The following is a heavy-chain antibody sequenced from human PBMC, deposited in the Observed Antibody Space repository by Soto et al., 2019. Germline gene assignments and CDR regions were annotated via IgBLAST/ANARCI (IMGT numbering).Heavy chain of an antibody. J-gene: IGHJ4*02. Sequence: SETLSLTCTVSGGSISSYYWSWIRQPPGKGLEWIGYIYYSGSTNYNPSLKSRVTISVDTSKNRFSLKLSSVTAADTAVYYCARLDTTYYDFWSGYDYWGQGTLVTVSS. CDR1: GGSISSYY. CDR2: IYYSGST. D-gene: IGHD3-3*01. CDR3: ARLDTTYYDFWSGYDY. V-gene: IGHV4-59*08.